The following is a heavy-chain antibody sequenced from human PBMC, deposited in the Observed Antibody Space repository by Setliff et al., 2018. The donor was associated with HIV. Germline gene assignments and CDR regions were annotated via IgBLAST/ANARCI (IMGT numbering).Heavy chain of an antibody. CDR1: KITVSDIW. V-gene: IGHV3-53*01. J-gene: IGHJ4*02. CDR2: ISGDSNA. D-gene: IGHD3-22*01. CDR3: ARVVGAYYASSGYYHSYYFDY. Sequence: LRLSCSAAKITVSDIWMTWVRQAPGKGLEWVSVISGDSNAYYADTVSSRFIISRDSSKNTLYLQMTSMRAEETAVYYCARVVGAYYASSGYYHSYYFDYWGQGTLVTVSS.